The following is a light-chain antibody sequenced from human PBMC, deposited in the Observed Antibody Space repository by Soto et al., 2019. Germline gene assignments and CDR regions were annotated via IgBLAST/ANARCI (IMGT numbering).Light chain of an antibody. CDR3: QSADSSDTYVI. CDR2: KDT. Sequence: SYDLTQPPSVSVSPGQTARITCSGEALAKQYSYWYQQKPGQAPVLVIYKDTERPSGIPERFSGSSSGTTVTLTISGVQAEDEADYYCQSADSSDTYVIFGGGTKVTVL. CDR1: ALAKQY. J-gene: IGLJ2*01. V-gene: IGLV3-25*02.